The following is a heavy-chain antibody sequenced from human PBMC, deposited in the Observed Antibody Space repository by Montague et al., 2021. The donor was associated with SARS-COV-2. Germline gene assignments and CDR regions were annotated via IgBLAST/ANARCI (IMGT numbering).Heavy chain of an antibody. CDR1: GGSITNNIDY. CDR2: IYYTGNT. CDR3: ARLKRYFDSSGSPSAFDF. D-gene: IGHD3-22*01. J-gene: IGHJ3*01. V-gene: IGHV4-39*02. Sequence: SETLSLTCTASGGSITNNIDYWAWIRQPPGEGLEWIGSIYYTGNTYYNPSLKSRVTISVVTSKNHFTLKLSSVTAAETAVYYCARLKRYFDSSGSPSAFDFWGQGTKVTDSS.